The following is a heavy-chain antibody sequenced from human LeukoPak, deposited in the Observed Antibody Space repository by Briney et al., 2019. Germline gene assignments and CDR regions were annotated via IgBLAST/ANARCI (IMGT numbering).Heavy chain of an antibody. D-gene: IGHD3-9*01. CDR1: GFTFSSYS. J-gene: IGHJ5*02. V-gene: IGHV3-21*01. CDR2: ISSSSSYI. Sequence: GGSLRLSCAASGFTFSSYSMNWVRQAPGKGLEWVSSISSSSSYIYYADSVKGRFTISRDNAKNSLYLQMNSLRAEDTAVYYCAREPLPGDILTGYYTVGWFDPWGQGTLVTVSS. CDR3: AREPLPGDILTGYYTVGWFDP.